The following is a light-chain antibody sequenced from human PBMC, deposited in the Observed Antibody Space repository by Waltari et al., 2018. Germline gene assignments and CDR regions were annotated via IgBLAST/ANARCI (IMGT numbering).Light chain of an antibody. Sequence: SYVLTPPPSVSVAPGKTASITCGGNNIESKSGRWYQQQPGQAPILVLSFGSDRPAGMPARCSGANSGDTATLTVSSVDAGDDAAYYCRVWDANSERVVFGTGTEVTVL. V-gene: IGLV3-21*04. CDR1: NIESKS. CDR2: FGS. CDR3: RVWDANSERVV. J-gene: IGLJ1*01.